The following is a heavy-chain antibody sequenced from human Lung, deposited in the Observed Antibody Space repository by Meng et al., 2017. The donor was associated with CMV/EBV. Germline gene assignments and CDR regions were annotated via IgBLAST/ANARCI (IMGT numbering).Heavy chain of an antibody. Sequence: GESXKISXAASGFTFSSYEMNWVRQAPGKGLEWVSYISNSGITTYYADSVKGRFTISRDNAKNSLFLQINSLRAEDTAVYYCARSAMDYNPYFDYWGQGTTVTVSS. V-gene: IGHV3-48*03. CDR2: ISNSGITT. D-gene: IGHD1-1*01. CDR3: ARSAMDYNPYFDY. J-gene: IGHJ4*02. CDR1: GFTFSSYE.